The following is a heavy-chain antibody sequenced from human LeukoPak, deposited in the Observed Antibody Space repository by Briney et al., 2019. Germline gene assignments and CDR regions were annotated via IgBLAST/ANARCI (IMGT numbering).Heavy chain of an antibody. D-gene: IGHD3-22*01. CDR2: INPSGGGT. CDR1: GYAFTRYY. CDR3: ASASGYYAPPDY. J-gene: IGHJ4*02. Sequence: ASVKVSCKASGYAFTRYYIHWVRQAPRQGLEWMGIINPSGGGTSNAQKFQGRVTMTRDTSTSTVYMEVSSLTSEDTAVYYCASASGYYAPPDYWGQGTLVTVSS. V-gene: IGHV1-46*01.